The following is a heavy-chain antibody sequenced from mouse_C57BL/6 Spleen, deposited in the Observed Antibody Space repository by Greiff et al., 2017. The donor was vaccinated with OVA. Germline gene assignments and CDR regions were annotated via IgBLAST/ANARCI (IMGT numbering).Heavy chain of an antibody. D-gene: IGHD2-3*01. Sequence: VKLMESGAELVKPGASVKMSCQASGYTFTTYPIEWMKQNHGKSLEWIGNFHPYNDDTKYTEKFKGKATLTVEKSSSTVYLELSQLTSDDTAVYYCAISYDGYPWFAYWGQGTLVTVSA. J-gene: IGHJ3*01. CDR1: GYTFTTYP. V-gene: IGHV1-47*01. CDR3: AISYDGYPWFAY. CDR2: FHPYNDDT.